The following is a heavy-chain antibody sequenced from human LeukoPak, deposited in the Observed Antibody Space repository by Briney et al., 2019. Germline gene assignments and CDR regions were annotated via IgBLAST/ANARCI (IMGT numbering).Heavy chain of an antibody. Sequence: GGSLRLSCAASGFTFSSYLMNWVRQAPGKGLEWVANIKQDGSEKYYVDYVKGRFTISRDNAKNSLFLQMNSLRAEDTAVYYCARSGDHVWGSDRSDAFDIWGQGTMVAVSS. J-gene: IGHJ3*02. V-gene: IGHV3-7*04. CDR2: IKQDGSEK. CDR1: GFTFSSYL. D-gene: IGHD3-16*02. CDR3: ARSGDHVWGSDRSDAFDI.